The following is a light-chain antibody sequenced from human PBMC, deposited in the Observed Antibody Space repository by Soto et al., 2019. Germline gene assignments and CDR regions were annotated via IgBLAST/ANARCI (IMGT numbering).Light chain of an antibody. V-gene: IGLV1-51*01. CDR1: SSNIGNNY. CDR3: GTWDSSLSAGV. CDR2: DNN. Sequence: QSALTQPPSVSAAPGQTVTISCSGSSSNIGNNYVFWYQQLPGTAPKLLIYDNNKRPSEIPDRFSGSKSGTSATLGITGLQTGDEADYYCGTWDSSLSAGVFGTGTKLTVL. J-gene: IGLJ1*01.